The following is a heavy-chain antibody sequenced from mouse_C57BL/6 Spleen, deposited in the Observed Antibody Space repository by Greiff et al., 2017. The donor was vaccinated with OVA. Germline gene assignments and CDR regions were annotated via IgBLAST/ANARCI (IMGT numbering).Heavy chain of an antibody. CDR3: ARDGTGYYFDY. V-gene: IGHV1-81*01. CDR1: GYTFTSYG. D-gene: IGHD3-3*01. J-gene: IGHJ2*01. Sequence: VKVVESGAELARPGASVKLSCKASGYTFTSYGISWVKQRTGQGLEWIGEIYPRSGNTYYNEKFKGKATLTADKSSSTAYMELRSLTSEDSAVYFCARDGTGYYFDYWGQGTTLTVSS. CDR2: IYPRSGNT.